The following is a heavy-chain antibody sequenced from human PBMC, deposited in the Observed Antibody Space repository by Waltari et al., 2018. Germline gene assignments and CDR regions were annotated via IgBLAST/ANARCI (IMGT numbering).Heavy chain of an antibody. CDR2: IHYSGST. J-gene: IGHJ4*02. CDR3: ARASGSRKRNFDY. V-gene: IGHV4-59*11. CDR1: GGSIRSHY. D-gene: IGHD6-13*01. Sequence: QVQLQESGPGLVTPSETLSPTCTVSGGSIRSHYWRWIRQPPGKGLEWIGYIHYSGSTNYNPALKSRVTISVDTSKNQFSLKLSSVTAADTAVYYCARASGSRKRNFDYWGQGTLVTVSS.